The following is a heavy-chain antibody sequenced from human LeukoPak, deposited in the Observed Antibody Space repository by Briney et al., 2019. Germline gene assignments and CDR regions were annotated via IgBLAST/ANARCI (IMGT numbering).Heavy chain of an antibody. V-gene: IGHV3-74*01. CDR2: ISTDGGST. Sequence: GGSLRLSCTASGFTFTNAWMHWVRQGPGKGLEWVSYISTDGGSTNYADSVKGRFAVSRDNAKNTLYLQMNSLRAEDTAVYYCVVVSYYYDTSGYVDSWGQGTLVTVSS. D-gene: IGHD3-22*01. CDR1: GFTFTNAW. J-gene: IGHJ4*02. CDR3: VVVSYYYDTSGYVDS.